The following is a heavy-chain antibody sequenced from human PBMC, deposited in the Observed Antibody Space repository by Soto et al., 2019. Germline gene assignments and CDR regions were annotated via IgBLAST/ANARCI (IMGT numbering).Heavy chain of an antibody. V-gene: IGHV3-23*01. CDR1: GFTFSSYA. CDR3: ARLGYCSSTSCQRTGYFDY. D-gene: IGHD2-2*01. J-gene: IGHJ4*02. Sequence: EVQLLESGGGLVQPGGSLRLSCAASGFTFSSYAMSWVRQAPGKGLEWVSAISGSGGSTYYADSVKGRFTISRDNSKNTLYLQMNSLRAEDTDVYYCARLGYCSSTSCQRTGYFDYWGRGTLVTFSS. CDR2: ISGSGGST.